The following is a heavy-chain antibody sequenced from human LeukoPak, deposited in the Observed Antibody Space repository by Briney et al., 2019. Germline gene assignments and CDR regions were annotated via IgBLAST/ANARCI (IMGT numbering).Heavy chain of an antibody. V-gene: IGHV3-53*01. CDR1: GFTVSSNY. Sequence: GGSLRLSCAASGFTVSSNYMSWVRQAPGKGLERDSVIYSGGSTYYADSVKGRFTISRDNSKNTLYLQMNSLRAEGTAVYYCARDSLVGTPGYFDYWGQGTLVTVSS. CDR2: IYSGGST. D-gene: IGHD1/OR15-1a*01. J-gene: IGHJ4*02. CDR3: ARDSLVGTPGYFDY.